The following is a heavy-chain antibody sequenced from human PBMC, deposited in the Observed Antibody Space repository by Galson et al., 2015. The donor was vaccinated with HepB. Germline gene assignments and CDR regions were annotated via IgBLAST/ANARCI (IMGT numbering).Heavy chain of an antibody. CDR1: GYSFTSYD. CDR2: MSPKSGDT. J-gene: IGHJ3*01. V-gene: IGHV1-8*01. Sequence: SVKVSCKASGYSFTSYDIHWVRQVTGHGLEWMGWMSPKSGDTGYVQKFQGRVTMSRDTSMRTASMEMRSLTTENTAVYYCAKGDGDYPESFDFWGQGTMVIVSS. D-gene: IGHD4-17*01. CDR3: AKGDGDYPESFDF.